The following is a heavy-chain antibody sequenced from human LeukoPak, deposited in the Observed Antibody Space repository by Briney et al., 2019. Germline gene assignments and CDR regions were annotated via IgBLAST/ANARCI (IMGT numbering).Heavy chain of an antibody. CDR1: GFTFSSYA. V-gene: IGHV3-30*04. J-gene: IGHJ5*02. Sequence: PGGSLRLSCAASGFTFSSYAMHWVRQAPGKGLEWVAFISYDGTNKYYADSVKGRFTISRDNAMSSLYLQMNSLRVEDTGVFYCARGDPHADLWGQGTLVTVSS. CDR3: ARGDPHADL. CDR2: ISYDGTNK.